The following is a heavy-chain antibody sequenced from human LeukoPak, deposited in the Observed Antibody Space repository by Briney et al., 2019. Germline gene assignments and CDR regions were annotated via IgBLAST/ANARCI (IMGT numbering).Heavy chain of an antibody. Sequence: SETLSLTCTVSGGSISSYYWSWIRQPAGKGLEWIGRIYTSGSTNYNPSLKSRATMSVDTSKNQFSLKLSSVTAADTAVYYCARDVRVVPAATWFDPWGQGTLVTVSS. CDR2: IYTSGST. CDR1: GGSISSYY. D-gene: IGHD2-2*01. J-gene: IGHJ5*02. CDR3: ARDVRVVPAATWFDP. V-gene: IGHV4-4*07.